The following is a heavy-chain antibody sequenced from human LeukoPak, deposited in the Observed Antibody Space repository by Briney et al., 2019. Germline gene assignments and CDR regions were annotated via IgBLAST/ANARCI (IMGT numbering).Heavy chain of an antibody. CDR2: INPNSGGT. CDR1: GYTFTGYY. J-gene: IGHJ3*02. V-gene: IGHV1-2*02. CDR3: ARGPPPPDAFDI. Sequence: GASVKVSCKASGYTFTGYYMHWVRQAPGQGLEWMGWINPNSGGTNYAQKFQGRVTMTGDTSISTAYMELSSLRSEDTAVYYCARGPPPPDAFDIWGQGTMVTVSS.